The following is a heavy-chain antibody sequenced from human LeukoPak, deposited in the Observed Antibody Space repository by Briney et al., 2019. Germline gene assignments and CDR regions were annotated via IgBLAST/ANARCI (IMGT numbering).Heavy chain of an antibody. D-gene: IGHD3-10*01. CDR3: ARGGHRQKEF. CDR1: GFTFRNYW. J-gene: IGHJ4*02. Sequence: PGGSLRLSCAASGFTFRNYWMTWVRQSPGKGLEWVAIIKQDGSDKYHVDSVKGRFTISRDNAKNSLYLQMSSLRAEDTAVYYCARGGHRQKEFWGQGTLVTVSS. V-gene: IGHV3-7*01. CDR2: IKQDGSDK.